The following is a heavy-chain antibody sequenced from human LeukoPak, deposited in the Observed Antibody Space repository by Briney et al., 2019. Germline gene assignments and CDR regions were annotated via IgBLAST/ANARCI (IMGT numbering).Heavy chain of an antibody. CDR1: GFTFTTYW. CDR3: PRDMRGGRLFLVGPKKD. CDR2: MKPDGSEI. Sequence: PGGSLRLSCAASGFTFTTYWMSWVRQAPGKGLEWVANMKPDGSEIFYVDSVKGRFTISRDNAMNTLYLQMNSLRAEDSALYYCPRDMRGGRLFLVGPKKDWGRGPRVPVSS. V-gene: IGHV3-7*01. J-gene: IGHJ4*02. D-gene: IGHD3-3*01.